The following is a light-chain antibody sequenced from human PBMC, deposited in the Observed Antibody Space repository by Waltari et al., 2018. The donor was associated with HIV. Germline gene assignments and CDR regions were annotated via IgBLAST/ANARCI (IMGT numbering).Light chain of an antibody. V-gene: IGKV1D-8*02. Sequence: AIWMTQSPSLLSASTGARFPISCRMSQGISSYLACYQQKPGKAPELLIYAASTLQSGVPSRFSGSGSGTDFTLTISCLQSEDFATYYCQQYYSFPYTFGQGTKLEIK. J-gene: IGKJ2*01. CDR1: QGISSY. CDR3: QQYYSFPYT. CDR2: AAS.